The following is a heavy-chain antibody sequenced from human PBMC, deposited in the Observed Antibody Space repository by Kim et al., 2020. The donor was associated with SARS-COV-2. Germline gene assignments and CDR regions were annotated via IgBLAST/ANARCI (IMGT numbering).Heavy chain of an antibody. CDR1: GFTFSSYG. V-gene: IGHV3-30*03. J-gene: IGHJ6*02. CDR2: ISYDGSNK. D-gene: IGHD6-13*01. Sequence: GGSLRLSCAASGFTFSSYGMHWVRQAPGKGLEWVAVISYDGSNKYYVDSVKGRFTISRDNSKNTLYLQMNSLRAEDTAVYYCSIELYSSSWYYYYYGMDVWGQGTTVTVSS. CDR3: SIELYSSSWYYYYYGMDV.